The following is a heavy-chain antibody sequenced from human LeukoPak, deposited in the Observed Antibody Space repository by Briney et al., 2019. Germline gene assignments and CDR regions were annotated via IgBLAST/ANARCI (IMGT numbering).Heavy chain of an antibody. CDR1: GGSISNYY. J-gene: IGHJ6*03. V-gene: IGHV4-4*09. CDR2: IYTSGST. Sequence: SETLSLTCTVSGGSISNYYWSWIRQPPGKGLEWIGYIYTSGSTNYNPSLKSRVTISVDTSKNQFSLKLSSVTAADTAVYYCARHFGVYYYMDVWGKGTTVTVSS. D-gene: IGHD3-3*01. CDR3: ARHFGVYYYMDV.